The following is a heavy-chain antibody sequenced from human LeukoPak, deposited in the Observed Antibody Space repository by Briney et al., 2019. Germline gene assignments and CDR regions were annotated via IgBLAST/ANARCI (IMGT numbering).Heavy chain of an antibody. Sequence: SETLSLTCTVSGGSISSGSYYWSWIRQPAGKRLEWIGRIYTSGSTNYNPSLKSRVTISVDTSKNQFSLKLSSVTAADTAVYYCARTTSYYSSSWSLHDYWGQGTLVTVSS. J-gene: IGHJ4*02. V-gene: IGHV4-61*02. CDR2: IYTSGST. D-gene: IGHD6-13*01. CDR1: GGSISSGSYY. CDR3: ARTTSYYSSSWSLHDY.